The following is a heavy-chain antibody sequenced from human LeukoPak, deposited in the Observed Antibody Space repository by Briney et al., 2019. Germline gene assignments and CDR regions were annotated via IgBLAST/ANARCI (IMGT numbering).Heavy chain of an antibody. V-gene: IGHV3-23*01. CDR3: AKDVGKWGSLHFFDY. CDR2: ISGSGAST. D-gene: IGHD2-15*01. Sequence: GGSLRLSCLTSGFTLSTNAMSWVRQAPGKGLEWMSGISGSGASTYYADSVKGPLTISRDDSRNTLYPQMNSLRGDDTAVYYCAKDVGKWGSLHFFDYWGQGTLVTVSS. J-gene: IGHJ4*02. CDR1: GFTLSTNA.